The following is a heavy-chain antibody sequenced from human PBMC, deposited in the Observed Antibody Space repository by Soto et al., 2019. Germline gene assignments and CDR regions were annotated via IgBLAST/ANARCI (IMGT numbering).Heavy chain of an antibody. CDR3: SKGGYSSSWFNPGDS. V-gene: IGHV3-30*18. J-gene: IGHJ4*02. CDR1: GFTFSSNG. Sequence: QVQLVESGGGVVQPGRSLRLSCAASGFTFSSNGMHWVRQAPGKGLEWVAVISYDGRSKYYGDSVKGRFTISRDNSKNTLYLQINSLRAEDTAVYYCSKGGYSSSWFNPGDSWGQGNLVTVSS. CDR2: ISYDGRSK. D-gene: IGHD6-13*01.